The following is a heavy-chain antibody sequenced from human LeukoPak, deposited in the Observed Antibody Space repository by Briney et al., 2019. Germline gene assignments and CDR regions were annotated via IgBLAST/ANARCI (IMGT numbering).Heavy chain of an antibody. Sequence: SVKVSCKASGGTFSSYAISLVRQAPGQGLEWMGGIIPIFGTANYAQKFQGRVTITADESTSTAYMELSSLRSEDTAVYYCAREGGSSRGLLHAFDIWGQGTMVTVSS. D-gene: IGHD6-6*01. CDR2: IIPIFGTA. CDR3: AREGGSSRGLLHAFDI. V-gene: IGHV1-69*13. CDR1: GGTFSSYA. J-gene: IGHJ3*02.